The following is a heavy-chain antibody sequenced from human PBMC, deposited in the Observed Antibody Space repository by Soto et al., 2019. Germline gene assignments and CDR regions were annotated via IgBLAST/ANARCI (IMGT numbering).Heavy chain of an antibody. CDR1: GFTCSSYS. D-gene: IGHD3-16*01. Sequence: EVQLVESGGGLVKPGGSLRLSCAASGFTCSSYSMNWVRQAPGKGLEWVSSISSSSSYIYYADSVKGRFTISRDNAKNSLYLQMNSLRAEDTAVYYCARRERGDAFDIWGQGTMVTVSS. CDR3: ARRERGDAFDI. CDR2: ISSSSSYI. J-gene: IGHJ3*02. V-gene: IGHV3-21*01.